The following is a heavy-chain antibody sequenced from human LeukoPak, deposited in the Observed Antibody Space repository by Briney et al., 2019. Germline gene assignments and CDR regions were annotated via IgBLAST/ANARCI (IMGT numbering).Heavy chain of an antibody. Sequence: GGSLRLSCAASGFTFSSYWMSWVRQAPGKGLEWVANIKQDGSEKYYVDSVKGRFTISRDNAKNSLYLQMNSLRAEDTAVYYCAREPNDYGDYDTFFDYWGQGTLVTVSS. CDR3: AREPNDYGDYDTFFDY. D-gene: IGHD4-17*01. CDR2: IKQDGSEK. CDR1: GFTFSSYW. V-gene: IGHV3-7*01. J-gene: IGHJ4*02.